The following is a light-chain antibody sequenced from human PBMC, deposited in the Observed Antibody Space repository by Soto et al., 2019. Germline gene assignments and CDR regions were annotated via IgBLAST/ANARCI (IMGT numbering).Light chain of an antibody. CDR3: QQYGSSSTWT. CDR2: AAS. CDR1: QSVSSAY. J-gene: IGKJ1*01. Sequence: IVLTQSPGTLSLSPGERATLSCRASQSVSSAYLAWYQHKPGQPPTLLIYAASSRVTGIPDRFSGSGSGTDFTHTISRLEPEDFAVYYCQQYGSSSTWTFGRGTKVEIK. V-gene: IGKV3-20*01.